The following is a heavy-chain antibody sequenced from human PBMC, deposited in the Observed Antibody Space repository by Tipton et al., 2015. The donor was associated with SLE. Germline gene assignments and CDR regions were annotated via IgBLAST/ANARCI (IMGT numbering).Heavy chain of an antibody. CDR3: ARVNGGRAQFDY. V-gene: IGHV4-61*09. CDR1: GGSISSGSYY. CDR2: IYTSGST. J-gene: IGHJ4*02. D-gene: IGHD1-26*01. Sequence: LRLSCTVSGGSISSGSYYWSWIRQPAGKGLEWIGYIYTSGSTNYNPSLKSRVTISVDTSKNQFSLKLSSVTAADTAVYYCARVNGGRAQFDYWGQGTLVSVSS.